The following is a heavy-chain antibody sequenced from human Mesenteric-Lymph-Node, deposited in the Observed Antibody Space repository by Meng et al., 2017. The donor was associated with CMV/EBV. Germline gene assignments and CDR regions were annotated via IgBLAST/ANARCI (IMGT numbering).Heavy chain of an antibody. J-gene: IGHJ4*02. CDR1: GDSIRSRSYY. CDR3: ARRPYCTNGECYSSDDY. V-gene: IGHV4-39*07. D-gene: IGHD2-8*01. CDR2: FGYSGST. Sequence: SETLSLTCTVPGDSIRSRSYYWGWIRQPPGKGLEWIGTFGYSGSTYNNPSLKSRVTISVDTSKNQFFLELSFVTAADTAVYYCARRPYCTNGECYSSDDYWGQGTLVTVSS.